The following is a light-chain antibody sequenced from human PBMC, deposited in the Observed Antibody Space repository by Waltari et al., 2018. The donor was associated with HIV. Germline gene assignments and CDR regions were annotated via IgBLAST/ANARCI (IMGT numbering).Light chain of an antibody. CDR3: ASHAGSKDV. CDR2: DVS. J-gene: IGLJ2*01. V-gene: IGLV2-8*01. CDR1: SNDIGAYNY. Sequence: QSALTQPPSASGSPGQSVTISCTGTSNDIGAYNYVSWFQHHPGKAPKLMIFDVSKRPSGVPDRFSGSKSGNTASLTVSGLQAEDEADYYCASHAGSKDVFGGGTKLTVL.